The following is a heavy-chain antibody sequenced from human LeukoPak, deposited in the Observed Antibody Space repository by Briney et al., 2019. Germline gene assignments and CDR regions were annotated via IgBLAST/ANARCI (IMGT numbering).Heavy chain of an antibody. J-gene: IGHJ6*02. CDR3: TRLAEGYNGLDV. CDR2: IRSKANSYAT. CDR1: GFTFSGSA. V-gene: IGHV3-73*01. Sequence: GGSLRLSCAASGFTFSGSAMHWVRQASGEGLEWVGRIRSKANSYATAYDVSAKGRFTISRDDLKNTAYLQMNSLKIEDTAVYHCTRLAEGYNGLDVWGQGTTVTVSS.